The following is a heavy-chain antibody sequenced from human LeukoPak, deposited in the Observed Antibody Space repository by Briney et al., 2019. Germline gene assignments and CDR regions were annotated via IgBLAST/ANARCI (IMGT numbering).Heavy chain of an antibody. D-gene: IGHD4-23*01. Sequence: AGASLTLACAASGLSFRSYETNSARQAPGKGLEWVSYISSSGSTIYYADSVKGRFTISRDNAKNSLFLQMNSLRAEDTALYYCARFGYGGKVDYWGQGTLVTVSS. CDR3: ARFGYGGKVDY. J-gene: IGHJ4*02. V-gene: IGHV3-48*03. CDR2: ISSSGSTI. CDR1: GLSFRSYE.